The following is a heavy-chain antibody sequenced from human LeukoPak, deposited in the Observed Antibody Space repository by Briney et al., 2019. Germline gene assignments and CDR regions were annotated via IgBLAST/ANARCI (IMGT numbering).Heavy chain of an antibody. CDR2: IYYSGST. V-gene: IGHV4-59*01. CDR3: ARETSSIAAQKAYYYYYMDV. D-gene: IGHD6-6*01. CDR1: GGSISNYY. Sequence: PSETLSLTCTVSGGSISNYYWSWIRQPPGKGLEWIGYIYYSGSTHYNPSLKSRVTISIDTSKKQFSLKLSSVTAADTAVYYCARETSSIAAQKAYYYYYMDVWGKGTTVTVSS. J-gene: IGHJ6*03.